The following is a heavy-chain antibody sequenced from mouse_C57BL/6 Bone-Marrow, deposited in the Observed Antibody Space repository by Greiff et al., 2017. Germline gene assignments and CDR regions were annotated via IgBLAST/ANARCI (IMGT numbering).Heavy chain of an antibody. CDR3: ARDGSSYWYFDV. Sequence: QVQLQQPGAELVKPGASVKLSCKASGYTFTSYWMHWVKQRPGQGLEWIGMIHPNSGSTNYNEKFKSKATLTVDKSSSTAYMQLSSLTSEDSAVYYRARDGSSYWYFDVWGTGTTVTVSS. J-gene: IGHJ1*03. V-gene: IGHV1-64*01. CDR1: GYTFTSYW. D-gene: IGHD1-1*01. CDR2: IHPNSGST.